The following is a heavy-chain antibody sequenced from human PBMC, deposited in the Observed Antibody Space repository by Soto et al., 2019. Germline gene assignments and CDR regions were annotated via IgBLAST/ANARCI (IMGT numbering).Heavy chain of an antibody. V-gene: IGHV3-21*01. CDR2: ISKSDYT. Sequence: GSLRLSCTFSGCACNNCGINWVRQAPGKGLEWVSSISKSDYTYYSDSVKGRFTISRDNAKNSVSLQMNTLRVEDTAVYYCAREDSIIIPAVSDFWGQGTVVTVPS. CDR1: GCACNNCG. J-gene: IGHJ4*02. CDR3: AREDSIIIPAVSDF. D-gene: IGHD2-2*01.